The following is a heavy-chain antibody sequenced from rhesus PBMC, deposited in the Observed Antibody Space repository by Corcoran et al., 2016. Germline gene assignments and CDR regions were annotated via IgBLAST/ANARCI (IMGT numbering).Heavy chain of an antibody. V-gene: IGHV4-147*01. J-gene: IGHJ4*01. CDR3: TRDFDYDFDY. D-gene: IGHD3-40*01. Sequence: QVQLQESGPGLVKPSETLSLTCAVSGYSISSNYWSWIRPPPGQGLEWIGYIYGSDATTYSNPTLTIRVTISTDTSKNHFSLKRTSATAADTAVYYCTRDFDYDFDYWGQGVLVTVSS. CDR1: GYSISSNY. CDR2: IYGSDATT.